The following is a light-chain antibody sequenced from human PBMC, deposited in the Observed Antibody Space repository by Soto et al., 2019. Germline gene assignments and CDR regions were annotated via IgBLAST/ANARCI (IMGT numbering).Light chain of an antibody. CDR1: QSVSSY. CDR2: DAS. V-gene: IGKV3-11*01. CDR3: QQRSNWLT. Sequence: EIVLTQSPATLSLSPGERATLSCRASQSVSSYLSWYQQKPGQAPSLLIYDASNMATGIPARFSGSGSGTDFTITISSLEPEDFTYCYWQQRSNWLTFGGGTKVEIK. J-gene: IGKJ4*01.